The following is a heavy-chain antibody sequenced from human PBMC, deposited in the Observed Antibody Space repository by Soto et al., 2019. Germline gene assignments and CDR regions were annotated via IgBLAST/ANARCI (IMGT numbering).Heavy chain of an antibody. CDR1: GFTFSGSA. CDR2: IRSKANNYAT. CDR3: SRQASDFWSGKPQYYMDV. Sequence: EVQLVESGGGLVQPGGSLKLSCAASGFTFSGSAMHWVRQASGKGLEWVGRIRSKANNYATAYGASVKGRFTISRDDSKNTAYLQMNSQKTEDTAVYYCSRQASDFWSGKPQYYMDVWGKGTTVTVSS. V-gene: IGHV3-73*01. D-gene: IGHD3-3*01. J-gene: IGHJ6*03.